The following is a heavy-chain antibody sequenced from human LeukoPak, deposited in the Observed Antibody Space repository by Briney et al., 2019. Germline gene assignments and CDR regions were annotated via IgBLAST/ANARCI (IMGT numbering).Heavy chain of an antibody. Sequence: PGGSLRLSCAASGFTFSSYDMHWVRQATGKGLEWVSAIGTAGDTYYPGSVKGRFTISRDNAKNSLYLQMNSLRAEDTAVYYCARGTCSGGSCYWAFDYWGQGTLVTVSS. D-gene: IGHD2-15*01. CDR1: GFTFSSYD. J-gene: IGHJ4*02. CDR2: IGTAGDT. V-gene: IGHV3-13*04. CDR3: ARGTCSGGSCYWAFDY.